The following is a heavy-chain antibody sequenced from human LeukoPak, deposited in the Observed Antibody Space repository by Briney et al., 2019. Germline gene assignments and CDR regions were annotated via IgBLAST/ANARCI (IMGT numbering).Heavy chain of an antibody. CDR3: ARDPYPDTAIPY. J-gene: IGHJ4*02. V-gene: IGHV4-30-2*01. D-gene: IGHD5-18*01. Sequence: KPSQTLSLTCTVSGDSLSSGGYYWSWIRQPPGKGLEWIGYIYHSGSTYYNPSLKSRVTISVDRSKNQFSLKLSSVTAADTAVYYCARDPYPDTAIPYWGQGTLVTVSS. CDR2: IYHSGST. CDR1: GDSLSSGGYY.